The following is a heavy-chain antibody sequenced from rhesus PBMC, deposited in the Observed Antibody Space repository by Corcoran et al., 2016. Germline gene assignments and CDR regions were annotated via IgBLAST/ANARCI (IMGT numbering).Heavy chain of an antibody. D-gene: IGHD4-29*01. CDR1: GASISSYW. V-gene: IGHV4-80*01. CDR3: ASAQVAVDY. CDR2: INSNICST. Sequence: QVQLQESGPGLVKPSETLSLTCAVSGASISSYWWSWLRKPRGKGLEWIGEINSNICSTYNNPSLESPVTISKDSSKNQYSRKLSSVTAADTAVYYWASAQVAVDYWGQGVLVTVSS. J-gene: IGHJ4*01.